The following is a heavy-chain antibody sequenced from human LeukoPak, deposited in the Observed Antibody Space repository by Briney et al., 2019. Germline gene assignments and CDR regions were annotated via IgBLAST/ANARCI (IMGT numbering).Heavy chain of an antibody. CDR3: ARDGYGVTVDY. Sequence: SETLSLTCTVSGASFSSYYWTWVRQPPGRGLEWIGYIYYTGSTNYNPSLKSRVTMSVDPSKIQFSLKLSSVTAADTAVYYCARDGYGVTVDYWGQGTLVTVSS. CDR2: IYYTGST. CDR1: GASFSSYY. D-gene: IGHD5-18*01. V-gene: IGHV4-59*01. J-gene: IGHJ4*02.